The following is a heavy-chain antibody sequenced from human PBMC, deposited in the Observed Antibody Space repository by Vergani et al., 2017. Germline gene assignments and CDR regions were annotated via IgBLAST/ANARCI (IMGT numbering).Heavy chain of an antibody. V-gene: IGHV1-2*02. J-gene: IGHJ4*02. CDR2: INPNSGGT. Sequence: QVQLVQSGAEVKKPGASVKVSCKASGYTFTGYYMHWVRQAPGPGLEWMGWINPNSGGTNYAQTFQGRVTMTRDTSISTAYMELSRLGSDDTAVYYCAIDFFGWDYGDYPSFFDYWGQGTLVTVSS. D-gene: IGHD4-17*01. CDR3: AIDFFGWDYGDYPSFFDY. CDR1: GYTFTGYY.